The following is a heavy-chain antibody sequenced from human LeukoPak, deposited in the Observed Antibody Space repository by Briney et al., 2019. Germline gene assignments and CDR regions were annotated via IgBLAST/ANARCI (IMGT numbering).Heavy chain of an antibody. CDR2: ISYDGSNK. Sequence: GGSLRLSCGVSGFTFRTYSMNWVRQAPGRGLEWVAVISYDGSNKYYADSVKGRFTISRDNSKNTLYLQMNSLRAEDTAVYYCAKSGTRSSWSPRVKTYLDYWGQGTLVTVSS. CDR1: GFTFRTYS. D-gene: IGHD6-13*01. J-gene: IGHJ4*02. CDR3: AKSGTRSSWSPRVKTYLDY. V-gene: IGHV3-30*18.